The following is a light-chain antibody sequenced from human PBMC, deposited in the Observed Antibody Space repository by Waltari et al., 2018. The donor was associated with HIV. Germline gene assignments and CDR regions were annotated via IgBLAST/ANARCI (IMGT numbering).Light chain of an antibody. CDR1: TLSKKY. J-gene: IGLJ2*01. CDR3: QSSDNSEHMI. Sequence: SSELTQPPSVSVSPGQTARISCSGETLSKKYAYWYQQKPGQAPVVVIIKDTERPSGIPERFSGSSSGTTVTLTIRGVQAEDEADYYCQSSDNSEHMIFGGGTKLTVL. CDR2: KDT. V-gene: IGLV3-25*03.